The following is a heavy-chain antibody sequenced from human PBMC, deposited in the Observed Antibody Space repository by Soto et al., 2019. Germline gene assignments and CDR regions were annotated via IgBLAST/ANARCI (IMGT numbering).Heavy chain of an antibody. D-gene: IGHD3-10*01. J-gene: IGHJ4*02. V-gene: IGHV1-18*01. CDR2: ISGYNGNA. CDR1: GYTFSSYG. CDR3: AREGWLGELLY. Sequence: VQLVQSGNVVQKPGSSVKVSCKTSGYTFSSYGIIWVRQAPGQGLAWMGWISGYNGNADYAQRFRCRVNMTTDTSTTTVFMELRDLRSDDTALYFCAREGWLGELLYWGQGSLVTVS.